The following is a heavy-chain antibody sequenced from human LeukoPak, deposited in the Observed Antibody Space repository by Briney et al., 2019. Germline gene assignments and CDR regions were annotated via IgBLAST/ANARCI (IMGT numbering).Heavy chain of an antibody. D-gene: IGHD6-13*01. Sequence: SETLSLTCTVSGYSISSGYYWGWIRQPPGKGLEWIGSIYHSGSTYYNPSLKSRVTISVDTSKNQFSLKLSSVTAADTAVYYCARPEFRSSWYPPGYMDVWGKGTTVTVSS. CDR2: IYHSGST. CDR3: ARPEFRSSWYPPGYMDV. J-gene: IGHJ6*03. CDR1: GYSISSGYY. V-gene: IGHV4-38-2*02.